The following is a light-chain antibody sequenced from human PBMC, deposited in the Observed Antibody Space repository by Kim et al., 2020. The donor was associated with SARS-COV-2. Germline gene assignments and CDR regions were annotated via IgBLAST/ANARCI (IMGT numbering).Light chain of an antibody. CDR1: QGVGSRY. CDR3: QQYLISPWT. J-gene: IGKJ1*01. V-gene: IGKV3-20*01. CDR2: GAS. Sequence: SPGERATLSCRASQGVGSRYLAWYQQKPGQAPRLLIYGASSRATGIPDRFSGSGSGTDFTLAISRLEPEDFAVYYCQQYLISPWTFGQGTKVDIK.